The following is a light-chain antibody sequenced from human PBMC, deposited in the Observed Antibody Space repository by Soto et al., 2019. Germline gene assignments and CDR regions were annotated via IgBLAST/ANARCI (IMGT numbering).Light chain of an antibody. J-gene: IGKJ1*01. V-gene: IGKV1-5*01. CDR1: QTISSW. CDR2: AAS. CDR3: QQYYSYPPT. Sequence: DIQMTQSPSTLSGSVGDRVTITCRASQTISSWLAWYQQKPGKAPKXLIYAASTLQSGVPSRFSGSGSGTDFTLTISCLQSEDFATYYCQQYYSYPPTFGQGTKVDIK.